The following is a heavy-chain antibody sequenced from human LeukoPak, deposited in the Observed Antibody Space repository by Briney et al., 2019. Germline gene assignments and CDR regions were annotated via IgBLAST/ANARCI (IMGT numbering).Heavy chain of an antibody. CDR3: ASGELLPDGYYYYYGMDV. V-gene: IGHV1-18*01. CDR2: ISAYNGNT. J-gene: IGHJ6*02. CDR1: GYTFTSYG. Sequence: ASVKVSCKASGYTFTSYGISWVRQAPGQGLEWMGWISAYNGNTNYAQKLQGRVTVTTDTSTSTAYMELRSLRSDDTAVYYCASGELLPDGYYYYYGMDVWGQGTTVTVSS. D-gene: IGHD1-26*01.